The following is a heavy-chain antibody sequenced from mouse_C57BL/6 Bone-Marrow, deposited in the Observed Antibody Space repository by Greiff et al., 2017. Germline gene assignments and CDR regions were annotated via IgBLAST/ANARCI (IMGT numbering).Heavy chain of an antibody. J-gene: IGHJ4*01. V-gene: IGHV5-6*02. CDR3: ARRSCRLNRYYAMDY. Sequence: EVKLMESGGDLVKPGGSLKLSCAASGFTFSSYGMSWVRQTPDKRLEWVATISSGGSYTYYPDSVKGRFTISRDNAKNTLYLQMSSLKSEDTAMYYCARRSCRLNRYYAMDYWGQGTSVTVSS. CDR2: ISSGGSYT. CDR1: GFTFSSYG. D-gene: IGHD1-3*01.